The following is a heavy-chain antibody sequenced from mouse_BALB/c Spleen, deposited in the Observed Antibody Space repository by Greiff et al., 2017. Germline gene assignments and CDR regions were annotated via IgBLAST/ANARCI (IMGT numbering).Heavy chain of an antibody. CDR3: ARQYGSYYFDY. V-gene: IGHV5-6*01. J-gene: IGHJ2*01. CDR1: GFTFSSYG. CDR2: ISSGGSYT. D-gene: IGHD2-2*01. Sequence: EVQLVESGGDLVKPGGSLKLSCAASGFTFSSYGMSWVRQTPDKRLEWVATISSGGSYTYYPDSVKGRFTISRDNAKNTLYLQMSSLKSEDTAMYYCARQYGSYYFDYWGQGTTLTVSS.